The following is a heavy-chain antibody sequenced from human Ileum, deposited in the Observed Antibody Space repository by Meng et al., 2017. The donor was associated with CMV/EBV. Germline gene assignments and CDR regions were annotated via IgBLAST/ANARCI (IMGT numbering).Heavy chain of an antibody. J-gene: IGHJ6*02. CDR1: GLTFSNYA. V-gene: IGHV3-23*01. CDR2: ISGSGSGT. CDR3: AKAQKSSVTGTNGGDV. Sequence: GGSLRLSCVTSGLTFSNYAMSWVRQGPGKGLEWVSTISGSGSGTYYADSVQGRFTISRDNSKNTLYLQMNSLRAEDTAIYYCAKAQKSSVTGTNGGDVWGQGTTVTVSS. D-gene: IGHD1-7*01.